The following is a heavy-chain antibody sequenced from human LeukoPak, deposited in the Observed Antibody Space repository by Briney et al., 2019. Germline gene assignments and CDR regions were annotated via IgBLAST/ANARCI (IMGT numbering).Heavy chain of an antibody. Sequence: ASVTVSCKVSGYTLTKISMHWVRLTTGEGLQWMGGFDPEDGETTYAQRFRGRLTMTEDTSADMAYMELSSLRSEDTAIYFCTINLRDYWGQGTLVTVSS. CDR3: TINLRDY. J-gene: IGHJ4*02. CDR2: FDPEDGET. CDR1: GYTLTKIS. V-gene: IGHV1-24*01.